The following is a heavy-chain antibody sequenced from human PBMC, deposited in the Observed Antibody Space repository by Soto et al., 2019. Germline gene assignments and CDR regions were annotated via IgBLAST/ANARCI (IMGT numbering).Heavy chain of an antibody. Sequence: EVQLVESGGGLVQPGGSLRLSCAASGFTFSSYSMNWVRQAPGKGLEWVSHIRSSSSTIYYADSVKGRFTISRDNAKNSLLLKMKSLRAEEKALYYCASSGYDYIWGSYRYFDYWGQGTLVTVSS. CDR3: ASSGYDYIWGSYRYFDY. J-gene: IGHJ4*02. V-gene: IGHV3-48*01. CDR2: IRSSSSTI. CDR1: GFTFSSYS. D-gene: IGHD3-16*02.